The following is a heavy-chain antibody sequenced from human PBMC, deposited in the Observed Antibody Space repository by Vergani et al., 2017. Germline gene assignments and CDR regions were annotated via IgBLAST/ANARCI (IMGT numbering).Heavy chain of an antibody. J-gene: IGHJ4*02. CDR1: GGSISSGGYY. CDR2: IYYSGST. Sequence: QVQLQESGPGLVKPSQTLSLTCTVSGGSISSGGYYWSWIRQHPGKGLEWIGSIYYSGSTYYNPSLESRVTMSVDTSKSQFSLKLSSVTAADTAVYYCARHEYNYDYVWGSWGYDYWGQGTLVTVSS. CDR3: ARHEYNYDYVWGSWGYDY. D-gene: IGHD3-16*01. V-gene: IGHV4-39*01.